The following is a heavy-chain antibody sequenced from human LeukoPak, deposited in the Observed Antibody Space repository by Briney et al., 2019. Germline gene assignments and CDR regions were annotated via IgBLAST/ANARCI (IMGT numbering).Heavy chain of an antibody. V-gene: IGHV3-23*01. J-gene: IGHJ4*02. D-gene: IGHD6-19*01. CDR1: GFTFSSRA. Sequence: GGSLRLSCAASGFTFSSRAMSWVRQAPGKGLEWVSAISGGGDSTYYADSVKGRFTISRDNSKSTLYLQMNSLRAEDTAVYYCAKDRIRITVAGTFDYWGQGTLVTVSS. CDR2: ISGGGDST. CDR3: AKDRIRITVAGTFDY.